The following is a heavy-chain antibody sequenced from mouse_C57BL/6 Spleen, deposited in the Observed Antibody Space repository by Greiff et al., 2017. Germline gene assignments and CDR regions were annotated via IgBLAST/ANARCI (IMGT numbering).Heavy chain of an antibody. CDR2: ISGGGGNT. D-gene: IGHD1-1*01. Sequence: EVMLVESGGGLVKPGGSLKLSCAASGFTFSSYTMSWVRQTPEKRLEWVATISGGGGNTYYPDSVKGRFTISRDNAKNTLYLQMSSLRSEDTALYYCAITTVVQAMDYWGQGTSVTVSS. V-gene: IGHV5-9*01. J-gene: IGHJ4*01. CDR3: AITTVVQAMDY. CDR1: GFTFSSYT.